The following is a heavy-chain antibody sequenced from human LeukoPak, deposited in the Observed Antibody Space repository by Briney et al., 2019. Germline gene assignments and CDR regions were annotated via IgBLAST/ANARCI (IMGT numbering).Heavy chain of an antibody. Sequence: SETLSLTCTVSGGSISSSSYYWGWIRQPPGKGLEWIGSIYHSGSTYYNPSLKSRVTISVDTSKNQFSLKLSSVTAADTAVYYCARGRGGSGSYPNWFDPWGQGTLVTVSS. V-gene: IGHV4-39*07. CDR3: ARGRGGSGSYPNWFDP. J-gene: IGHJ5*02. CDR2: IYHSGST. CDR1: GGSISSSSYY. D-gene: IGHD3-10*01.